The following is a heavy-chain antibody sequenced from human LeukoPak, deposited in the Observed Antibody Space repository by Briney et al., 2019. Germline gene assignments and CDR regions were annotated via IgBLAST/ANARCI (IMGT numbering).Heavy chain of an antibody. V-gene: IGHV4-59*07. D-gene: IGHD2-2*01. Sequence: SHTLSLTCTVSGESINNYYWSWIRQSAGEGLEWLGYIYYTASTDSHPSIKTRVAISVGTSKHQVSLRLSSVTAADTAVYYCARSGGKYQGLAFDYWGQGALVTVSS. CDR3: ARSGGKYQGLAFDY. CDR1: GESINNYY. CDR2: IYYTAST. J-gene: IGHJ4*02.